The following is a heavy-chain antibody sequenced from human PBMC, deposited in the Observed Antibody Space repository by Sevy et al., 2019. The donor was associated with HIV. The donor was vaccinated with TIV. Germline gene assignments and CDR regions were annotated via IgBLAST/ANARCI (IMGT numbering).Heavy chain of an antibody. CDR3: ASGDNSGAFDP. J-gene: IGHJ5*02. CDR1: GFTFSNYW. V-gene: IGHV3-7*01. CDR2: IKEDGSEK. D-gene: IGHD3-22*01. Sequence: GGSLRLSCAASGFTFSNYWMSWVRQAPGKGLEWVANIKEDGSEKYYVDSLKGRFTISRDNAKNSLYLQLNNLRAEDTAVFYCASGDNSGAFDPWGQGTLVTVSS.